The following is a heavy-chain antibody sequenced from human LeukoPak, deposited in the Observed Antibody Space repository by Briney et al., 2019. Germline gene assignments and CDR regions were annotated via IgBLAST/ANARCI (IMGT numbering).Heavy chain of an antibody. CDR3: ARSITMVRGLGPWYGMDV. CDR2: ISYSGST. CDR1: GGSISRYY. Sequence: PSETLSLTCTVSGGSISRYYCSWIRQPPGKGLEWIGYISYSGSTNYNPSLKSRVTISVDTSKNQFSLKLSSVTAADTAVYYCARSITMVRGLGPWYGMDVWGQGTTVTVSS. J-gene: IGHJ6*02. D-gene: IGHD3-10*01. V-gene: IGHV4-59*01.